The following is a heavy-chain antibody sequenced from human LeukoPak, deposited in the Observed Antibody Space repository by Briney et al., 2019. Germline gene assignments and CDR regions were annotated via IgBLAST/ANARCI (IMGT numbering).Heavy chain of an antibody. D-gene: IGHD6-19*01. J-gene: IGHJ5*02. CDR3: ARKHSSGWYSWFDP. Sequence: SQTLSLTCTVSGGSISSGSYYWSWIRQPAGKGLEWIGYIYYSGSTYYNPSLKTRVTISVDTSKNHFSLKLSSLTAADTAVYYCARKHSSGWYSWFDPWGQGTLVTVSS. CDR1: GGSISSGSYY. V-gene: IGHV4-61*10. CDR2: IYYSGST.